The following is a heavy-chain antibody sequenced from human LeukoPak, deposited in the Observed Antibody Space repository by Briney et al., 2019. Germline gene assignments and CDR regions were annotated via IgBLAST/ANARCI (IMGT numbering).Heavy chain of an antibody. D-gene: IGHD3-10*01. J-gene: IGHJ5*02. CDR2: INHSGST. CDR1: GGSFSGYY. Sequence: SETLSLTCAVYGGSFSGYYWSWIRQPPGKGLEWIGEINHSGSTNYNPSLKSRVTISVDTSKNQFSLKLSSVTAADTAVYYCVRQRARPTYYYGSGNNWFDPWGQGTLVTVSS. CDR3: VRQRARPTYYYGSGNNWFDP. V-gene: IGHV4-34*01.